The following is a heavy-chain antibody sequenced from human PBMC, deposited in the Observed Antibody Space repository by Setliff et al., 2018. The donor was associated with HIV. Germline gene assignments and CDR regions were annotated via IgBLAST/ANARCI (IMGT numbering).Heavy chain of an antibody. CDR2: ISYDGTDK. V-gene: IGHV3-30-3*01. Sequence: GGSLRLSCATSGFTFGDYALSWVRQAPGKGLEWVASISYDGTDKYYTDSMKGRFTISRDNSKNTLYLQMDDLRAEDTAVYYCAREEGTKGAFDIWGQGTKVTVSS. CDR3: AREEGTKGAFDI. CDR1: GFTFGDYA. D-gene: IGHD1-1*01. J-gene: IGHJ3*02.